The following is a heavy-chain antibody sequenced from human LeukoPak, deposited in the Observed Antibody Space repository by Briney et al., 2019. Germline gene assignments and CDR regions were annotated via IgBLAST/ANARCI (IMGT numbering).Heavy chain of an antibody. CDR2: INHSGST. CDR1: GGSISSSSYY. CDR3: AEFHYDYVWGSPKGWFDP. V-gene: IGHV4-39*07. D-gene: IGHD3-16*01. Sequence: PSETLSLTCTVSGGSISSSSYYWGWIRQPPGKGLEWIGEINHSGSTNYNPSLKSRVTISVDTSKNQFSLKLSSVTAADTAVYYCAEFHYDYVWGSPKGWFDPWGQGTLVTVSS. J-gene: IGHJ5*02.